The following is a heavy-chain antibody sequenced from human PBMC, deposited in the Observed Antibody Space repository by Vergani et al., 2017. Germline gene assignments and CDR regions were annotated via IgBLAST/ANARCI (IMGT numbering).Heavy chain of an antibody. Sequence: EVQLLESGGGLVQPGGSLRLSCAASGFTFSSYAMSWVRQAPGKGLEWVSAISGSGGSTYYADSVKGRFTISRDNSKNPLYLQMNSLRAEDTAVYYCAKSGPYYYDSSGYYYLHYWGQGTLVTVSS. D-gene: IGHD3-22*01. CDR3: AKSGPYYYDSSGYYYLHY. V-gene: IGHV3-23*01. J-gene: IGHJ4*02. CDR2: ISGSGGST. CDR1: GFTFSSYA.